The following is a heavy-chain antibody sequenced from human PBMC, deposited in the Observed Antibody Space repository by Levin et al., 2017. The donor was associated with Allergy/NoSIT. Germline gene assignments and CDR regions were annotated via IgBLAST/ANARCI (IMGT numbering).Heavy chain of an antibody. CDR2: ISWNSDDI. Sequence: HPGGSLRLSCAASGFTFEDYALHWVRQAPGKGLEWVSGISWNSDDIGYVDSVKGRFTISRDNAKNSLYLQMNSLRPEDTALYYCAKSWAGYYGSRSYLVHWGQGTLVTVSS. CDR3: AKSWAGYYGSRSYLVH. V-gene: IGHV3-9*01. D-gene: IGHD3-10*01. J-gene: IGHJ4*02. CDR1: GFTFEDYA.